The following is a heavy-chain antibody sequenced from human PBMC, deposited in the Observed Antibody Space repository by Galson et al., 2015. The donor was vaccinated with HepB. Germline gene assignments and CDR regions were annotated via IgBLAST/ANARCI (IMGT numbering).Heavy chain of an antibody. CDR3: ARDRVPVAYGYYYHYMDV. D-gene: IGHD2-2*01. V-gene: IGHV1-46*01. Sequence: SVKVSCKASGYAFTTYYMHWVRQAPGQGLAWMGIINPSGGSTTYAQAFRGRVTMTRDTSTSTVYVELSSLTSDDTAVYYCARDRVPVAYGYYYHYMDVWGKGTTVTVSS. J-gene: IGHJ6*03. CDR1: GYAFTTYY. CDR2: INPSGGST.